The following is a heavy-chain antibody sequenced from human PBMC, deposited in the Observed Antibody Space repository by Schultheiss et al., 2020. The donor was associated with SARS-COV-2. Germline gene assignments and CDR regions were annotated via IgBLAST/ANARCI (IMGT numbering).Heavy chain of an antibody. CDR3: ATYWSWFDP. CDR2: VSGDGAVT. D-gene: IGHD3-3*01. Sequence: GESLKISCVASGFTFSRYAMTWVRQAPGKGLEWVSTVSGDGAVTYYADSVKGRFSISRDNSKNTVSLQMNGLRAEDAAIYYCATYWSWFDPWGQGTLVTVSS. J-gene: IGHJ5*02. CDR1: GFTFSRYA. V-gene: IGHV3-23*01.